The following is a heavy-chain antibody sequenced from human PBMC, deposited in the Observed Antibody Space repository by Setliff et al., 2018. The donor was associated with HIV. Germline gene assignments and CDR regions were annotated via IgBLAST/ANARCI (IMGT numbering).Heavy chain of an antibody. J-gene: IGHJ4*02. Sequence: PGGSLRLSCVASGFTFSTYEMNWIRQAPGKGLEWVSYMSGSGRGSVTTYADSVRGRFTISRDNANNLVYLQMNSLRVEDTAVYFCARWGSGSYERVFDYWGQGRLVTVSS. CDR1: GFTFSTYE. CDR2: MSGSGRGSVT. V-gene: IGHV3-48*03. D-gene: IGHD1-26*01. CDR3: ARWGSGSYERVFDY.